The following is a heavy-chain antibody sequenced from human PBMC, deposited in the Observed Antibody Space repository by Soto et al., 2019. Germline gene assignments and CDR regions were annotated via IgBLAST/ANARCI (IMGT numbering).Heavy chain of an antibody. CDR3: THPPVCSSVNGHAP. CDR2: IIPIFGTV. J-gene: IGHJ5*02. Sequence: SVKVSCKASGGTFSTLAIRWVRQAPGQGLEWMGGIIPIFGTVNYAQKFRGRVTFTADKSTTTAYMELSSLTSEDTAADYCTHPPVCSSVNGHAPWGREPWSPSPQ. V-gene: IGHV1-69*06. D-gene: IGHD6-19*01. CDR1: GGTFSTLA.